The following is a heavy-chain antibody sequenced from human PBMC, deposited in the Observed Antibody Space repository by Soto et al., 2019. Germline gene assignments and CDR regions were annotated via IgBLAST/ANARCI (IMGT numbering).Heavy chain of an antibody. D-gene: IGHD5-12*01. CDR3: ARQGLPGAFDY. V-gene: IGHV4-59*08. J-gene: IGHJ4*02. CDR1: GGSISSYY. CDR2: LYYSGST. Sequence: PSETLSLTCTVSGGSISSYYWSWIRQPPGKGLEWIGYLYYSGSTNYNPSLKSRVTISVDTSKNQFSLKLSSVTAADTAVYYCARQGLPGAFDYWGQGTLVTVSS.